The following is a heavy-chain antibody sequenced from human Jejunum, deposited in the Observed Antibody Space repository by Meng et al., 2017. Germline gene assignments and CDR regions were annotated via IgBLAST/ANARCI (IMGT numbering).Heavy chain of an antibody. CDR2: LSSTGST. V-gene: IGHV4-59*01. CDR3: ARVGFSGSGTYFNVPYHYFDH. D-gene: IGHD3-10*01. Sequence: SETLSLTCTVSGGSISGYYWSWIRQPPGKGLEWVGYLSSTGSTYYNPSLKSRVTMSVDTSRNQFSLKVTSATAADTALYYCARVGFSGSGTYFNVPYHYFDHWGRGTLVTVSS. J-gene: IGHJ4*02. CDR1: GGSISGYY.